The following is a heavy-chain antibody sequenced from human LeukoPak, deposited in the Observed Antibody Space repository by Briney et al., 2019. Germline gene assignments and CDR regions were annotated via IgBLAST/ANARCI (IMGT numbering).Heavy chain of an antibody. V-gene: IGHV3-7*01. CDR3: ARATAMIAEGSFDL. D-gene: IGHD3-22*01. CDR2: IKQDGSEK. J-gene: IGHJ2*01. CDR1: GFTFSSYW. Sequence: GGSLRLSCAASGFTFSSYWMSWVRQAPGKGLEGVANIKQDGSEKYYVDSVKGRFTISRDNAKNSLYLQMNSLRAEDTAVYYCARATAMIAEGSFDLWGRGTLVTVSS.